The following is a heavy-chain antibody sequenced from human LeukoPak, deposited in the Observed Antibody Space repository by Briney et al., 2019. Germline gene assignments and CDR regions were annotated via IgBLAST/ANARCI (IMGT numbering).Heavy chain of an antibody. CDR2: INPYSGDT. D-gene: IGHD6-13*01. Sequence: ASVKVTCNASTYTFTGYHIHWVRQAPGQGLEWMGRINPYSGDTNFAQKFQGSVTMTWDNSITTAYMELSSLTPDDTAVYFCARNQGSLTRSWYTGYWGQGTQVTVSS. J-gene: IGHJ4*02. CDR3: ARNQGSLTRSWYTGY. V-gene: IGHV1-2*06. CDR1: TYTFTGYH.